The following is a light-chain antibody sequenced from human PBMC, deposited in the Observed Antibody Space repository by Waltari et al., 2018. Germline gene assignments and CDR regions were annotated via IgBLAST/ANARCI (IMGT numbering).Light chain of an antibody. V-gene: IGLV1-44*01. CDR2: RND. CDR1: SSNIGSNV. Sequence: PRQRVTISCSGSSSNIGSNVVNWYQQVPGTTPKLLIYRNDQRPSGVPDRISASKSGTSASLAISGLQSEDEAHYYCAAWDDSLNGHWVFGGGTKLTVL. CDR3: AAWDDSLNGHWV. J-gene: IGLJ2*01.